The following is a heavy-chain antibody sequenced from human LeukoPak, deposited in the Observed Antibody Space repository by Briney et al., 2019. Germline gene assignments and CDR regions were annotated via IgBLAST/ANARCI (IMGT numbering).Heavy chain of an antibody. D-gene: IGHD4-23*01. CDR2: ISYSGYT. Sequence: SETLSLTRTVSGASIRSYYWSWIRQAPGKGLEWVGFISYSGYTSYSPSLKSRVAISVDTSKSQFSLRPTSMTAADTAIYYCARGRNDNGGMFFDSWAQGTLVTVSS. CDR3: ARGRNDNGGMFFDS. V-gene: IGHV4-59*01. J-gene: IGHJ4*02. CDR1: GASIRSYY.